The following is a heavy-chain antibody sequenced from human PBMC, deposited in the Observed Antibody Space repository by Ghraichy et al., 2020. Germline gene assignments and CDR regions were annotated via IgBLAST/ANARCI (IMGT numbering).Heavy chain of an antibody. CDR2: ISGSGGST. CDR3: AKDLGAYCGGDCYSNYYYGMDV. V-gene: IGHV3-23*01. Sequence: LSLTCAASGFTFSSYAMSWVRQAPGKGLEWVSTISGSGGSTYYADSVKGRFTISRDNSKNTLSLQINSLRAEDTAVYYCAKDLGAYCGGDCYSNYYYGMDVWGQGTTVTVSS. D-gene: IGHD2-21*02. J-gene: IGHJ6*02. CDR1: GFTFSSYA.